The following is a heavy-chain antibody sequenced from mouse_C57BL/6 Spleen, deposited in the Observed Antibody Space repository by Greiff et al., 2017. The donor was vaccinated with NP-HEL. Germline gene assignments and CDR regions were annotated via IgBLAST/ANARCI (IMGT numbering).Heavy chain of an antibody. CDR1: GYTFTSYW. V-gene: IGHV1-64*01. J-gene: IGHJ4*01. D-gene: IGHD2-5*01. CDR2: IHPNSGST. Sequence: VQLQQPGAELVKPGASVKLSCKASGYTFTSYWMHWVKQRPGQGLEWIGMIHPNSGSTNYNEKFKSKATLTVDKSSSTAYMQLSSLTSEDSAVYYCARGYSNLYYAMDYWGQGTSVTVSS. CDR3: ARGYSNLYYAMDY.